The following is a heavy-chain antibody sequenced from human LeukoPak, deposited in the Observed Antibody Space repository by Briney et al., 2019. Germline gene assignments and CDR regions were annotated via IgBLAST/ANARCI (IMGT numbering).Heavy chain of an antibody. CDR1: GGSISSGSYY. J-gene: IGHJ4*02. V-gene: IGHV4-61*02. Sequence: TSETQSLTCTVSGGSISSGSYYWSWIRQPAGKGLEWIGRIYTSGSTNYDPSLKSRVTISVDTSKNQFSLKLSSVTAADTAGYYCARERGISCSSTSCYTYYFDYWGQGTLVTVSS. CDR2: IYTSGST. D-gene: IGHD2-2*02. CDR3: ARERGISCSSTSCYTYYFDY.